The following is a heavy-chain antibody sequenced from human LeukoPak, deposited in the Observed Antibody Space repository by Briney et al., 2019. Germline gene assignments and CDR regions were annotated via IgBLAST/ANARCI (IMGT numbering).Heavy chain of an antibody. Sequence: GGSLRLSCAASGFTFSSYAMHWVRQAPGKGLEWVAVISYDGSNKYYADSVKGRFTISRDNSKNTLYLQMNSLRAEDTAVYYCARGPRSRSSWFDYWGQGTLVTVSS. CDR1: GFTFSSYA. D-gene: IGHD6-13*01. J-gene: IGHJ4*02. CDR3: ARGPRSRSSWFDY. CDR2: ISYDGSNK. V-gene: IGHV3-30*04.